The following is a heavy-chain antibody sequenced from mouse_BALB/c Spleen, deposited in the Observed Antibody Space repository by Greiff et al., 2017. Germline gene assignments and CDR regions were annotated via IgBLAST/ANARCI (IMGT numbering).Heavy chain of an antibody. CDR2: IYPYNGGT. CDR1: GYTFTDYN. J-gene: IGHJ3*01. CDR3: ARGTTVVEKAWFAY. V-gene: IGHV1S29*02. Sequence: VQLKQSGPELVKPGASVKISCKASGYTFTDYNMHWVKQSHGKSLEWIGYIYPYNGGTGYNQKFKSKATLTVDNSSSTAYMELRSLTSEDSAVYYCARGTTVVEKAWFAYWGQGTLVTVSA. D-gene: IGHD1-1*01.